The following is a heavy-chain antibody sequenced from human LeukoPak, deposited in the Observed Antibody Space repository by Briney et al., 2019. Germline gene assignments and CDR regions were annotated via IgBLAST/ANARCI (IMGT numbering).Heavy chain of an antibody. V-gene: IGHV3-30*18. CDR1: GFKFSGYG. CDR3: AKDQGFGIAWPDTLDY. D-gene: IGHD1-14*01. CDR2: ISYDGTNK. Sequence: GGSLRLSCAASGFKFSGYGMHWVRQAPGRGLEWVALISYDGTNKYYADSVKDRFTISRDNSKITVSLQMNSLRSEDTAVYYCAKDQGFGIAWPDTLDYWGQGTLVTVSS. J-gene: IGHJ4*02.